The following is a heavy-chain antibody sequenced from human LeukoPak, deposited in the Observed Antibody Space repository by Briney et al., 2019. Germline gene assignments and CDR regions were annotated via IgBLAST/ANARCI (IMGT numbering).Heavy chain of an antibody. J-gene: IGHJ6*03. Sequence: ASVKVSCKASGYTFTSYDINWVRQATGQGLEWMGWMNPNSGNTGYAQKFQGRITMTRNTSISTAYMELSSLRSEDTAVYYCARALYSSSIRFYYYMDVWGKGTMVTVSS. CDR1: GYTFTSYD. D-gene: IGHD6-6*01. CDR2: MNPNSGNT. V-gene: IGHV1-8*01. CDR3: ARALYSSSIRFYYYMDV.